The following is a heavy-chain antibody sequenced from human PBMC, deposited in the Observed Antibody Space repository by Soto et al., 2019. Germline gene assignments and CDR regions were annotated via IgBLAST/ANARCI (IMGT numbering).Heavy chain of an antibody. CDR3: AREGVAGSSAYFDY. Sequence: QVQLVESGGGVVQPGRSLRLSCAASGFTFSSYGMHWVRQAPGKGLEWVAVIWYDGSNKYYADSVKGRFTISRDNSKNTLYLQMNSLRAEDTAVYYCAREGVAGSSAYFDYWGQGTLVTVSS. V-gene: IGHV3-33*01. J-gene: IGHJ4*02. CDR1: GFTFSSYG. D-gene: IGHD6-19*01. CDR2: IWYDGSNK.